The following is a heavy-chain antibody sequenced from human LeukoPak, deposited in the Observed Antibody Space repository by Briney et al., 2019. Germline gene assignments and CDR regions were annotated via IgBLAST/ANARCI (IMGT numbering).Heavy chain of an antibody. Sequence: GGSLRLSCAASGFTFDDYAMHWVRQAPGKGLEWVSGISWNSGSIGYADSVKGRFTISRDNAKNSLYLQMNSLRAEDTAVYYCAREPFLQWLVRSAFDIWGQGTMVTVSS. J-gene: IGHJ3*02. CDR1: GFTFDDYA. D-gene: IGHD6-19*01. CDR3: AREPFLQWLVRSAFDI. CDR2: ISWNSGSI. V-gene: IGHV3-9*01.